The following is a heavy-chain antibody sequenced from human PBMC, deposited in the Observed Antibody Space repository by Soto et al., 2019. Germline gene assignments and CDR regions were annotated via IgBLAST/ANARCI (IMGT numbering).Heavy chain of an antibody. J-gene: IGHJ5*02. Sequence: GGSLRLSCAASGFTFSSYAMSWVRQAPGKELEWVSAISGSGGSTYYAGSVKGRFTISRDNSKNTLYLQMNSLRAEDTAVYYCAKGIAARPNWFDPWGQGTLVTVSS. CDR1: GFTFSSYA. CDR2: ISGSGGST. D-gene: IGHD6-6*01. CDR3: AKGIAARPNWFDP. V-gene: IGHV3-23*01.